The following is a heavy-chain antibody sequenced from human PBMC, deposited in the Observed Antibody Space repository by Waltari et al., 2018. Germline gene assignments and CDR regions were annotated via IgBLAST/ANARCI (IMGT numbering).Heavy chain of an antibody. CDR3: ARDLMYGEHPLFDR. D-gene: IGHD4-17*01. J-gene: IGHJ5*02. CDR2: IRSKAYGETT. Sequence: DVQLAESGGGLVQPGRSLRLSCTPSGFPFVDYSLNWVRQAPGQGLEWVGFIRSKAYGETTDYAASVRGRFTISRDDSKSIAYLQMNSLKTEDTAIYFCARDLMYGEHPLFDRWGQGTLVTVSS. V-gene: IGHV3-49*04. CDR1: GFPFVDYS.